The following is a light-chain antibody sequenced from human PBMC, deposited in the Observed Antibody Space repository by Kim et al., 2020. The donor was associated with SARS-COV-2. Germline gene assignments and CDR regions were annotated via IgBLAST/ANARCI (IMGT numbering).Light chain of an antibody. CDR3: QQFDNSVLLT. J-gene: IGKJ4*01. CDR2: GAS. V-gene: IGKV3-20*01. CDR1: QSVGNTY. Sequence: PGEKPTLSCRASQSVGNTYLAWYQQKHGQAPRLLIYGASSRATGVPDRFSGSGSGTDFTLTINRLEPEDFAVYYCQQFDNSVLLTFGGGTKVDIK.